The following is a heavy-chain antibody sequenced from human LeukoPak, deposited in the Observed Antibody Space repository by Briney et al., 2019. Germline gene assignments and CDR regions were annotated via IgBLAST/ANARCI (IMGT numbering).Heavy chain of an antibody. J-gene: IGHJ4*02. D-gene: IGHD6-13*01. V-gene: IGHV4-59*01. Sequence: SETLSLTCTVSGGSISSYYWSWIRQPPGKGLEWIGYIYYSGSTNYNPSLKSRVTISVDTSKNQFSLKLSSVTAADTAVYYCARGGHGSRDSFDYWGQGTLVTVSS. CDR2: IYYSGST. CDR3: ARGGHGSRDSFDY. CDR1: GGSISSYY.